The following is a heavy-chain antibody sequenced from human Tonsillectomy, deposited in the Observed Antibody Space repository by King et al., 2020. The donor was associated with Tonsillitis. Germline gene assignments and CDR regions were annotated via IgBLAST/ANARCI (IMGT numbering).Heavy chain of an antibody. CDR3: AQDLTD. D-gene: IGHD4/OR15-4a*01. V-gene: IGHV3-43*02. J-gene: IGHJ4*02. CDR2: ISEDGGRT. CDR1: GFTFDDYV. Sequence: QLVQSGGGVVQPGGSLRLSCAASGFTFDDYVMHWVRQVPGKGLEWISVISEDGGRTYYADSVKGRFTISRDNSKNSLYLQMNSLRNEDTALYHCAQDLTDWGQGTLVTVSS.